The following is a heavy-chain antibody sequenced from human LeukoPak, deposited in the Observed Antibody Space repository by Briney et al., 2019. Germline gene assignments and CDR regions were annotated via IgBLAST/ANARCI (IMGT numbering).Heavy chain of an antibody. V-gene: IGHV4-59*08. CDR1: GVSISSYY. CDR2: IYYSGST. CDR3: ARSAGITGTRAWFDP. J-gene: IGHJ5*02. Sequence: KPSETLTLTCTVSGVSISSYYWSWIRQAPGKGLEWVGYIYYSGSTNYNPSFKSRVTISVDTSKNQFSLKLSSVTAADTAVYYCARSAGITGTRAWFDPWGQGTLVTVSS. D-gene: IGHD1-20*01.